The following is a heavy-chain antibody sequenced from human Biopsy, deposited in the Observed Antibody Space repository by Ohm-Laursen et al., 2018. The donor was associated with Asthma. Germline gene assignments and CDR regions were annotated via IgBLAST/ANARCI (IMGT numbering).Heavy chain of an antibody. CDR2: IIPIFGTA. V-gene: IGHV1-69*01. CDR3: ARYFLLQHGSSWYYYYYGMDV. J-gene: IGHJ6*02. Sequence: SSVKVSCKASGGTFSSYAISWVRQAPGQGLEWMGGIIPIFGTANYAQKFQGRVTITADESTSTAYMELSSLRSEDTAVYYCARYFLLQHGSSWYYYYYGMDVWGQGTTVTVSS. D-gene: IGHD6-13*01. CDR1: GGTFSSYA.